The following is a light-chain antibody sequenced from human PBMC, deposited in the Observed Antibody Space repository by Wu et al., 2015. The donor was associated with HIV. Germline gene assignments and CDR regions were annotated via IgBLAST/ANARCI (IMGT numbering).Light chain of an antibody. CDR2: GAS. Sequence: EILMTQSPATLSVSPGERATLSCRASQSVSSNLAWYQQKPGQAPRLLMYGASTRATDIPARFSGSGSGTEFTLTISSLQSEDLAVYYCHQYDKWPYGFGQGTKLEIK. V-gene: IGKV3-15*01. J-gene: IGKJ2*03. CDR1: QSVSSN. CDR3: HQYDKWPYG.